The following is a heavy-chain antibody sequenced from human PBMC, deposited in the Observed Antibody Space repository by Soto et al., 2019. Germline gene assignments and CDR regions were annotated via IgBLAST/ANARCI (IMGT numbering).Heavy chain of an antibody. V-gene: IGHV5-51*01. CDR2: IYPDDSDT. Sequence: PGESLKISCKGSGYSFTSYWIAWVRQMPGKGLELMGIIYPDDSDTRYSPSFQGQVTISADKSISTAYLQWSSLKASDTAMYYCARPFDPSGWYDYWGQGTLVTVSS. J-gene: IGHJ4*02. D-gene: IGHD6-19*01. CDR1: GYSFTSYW. CDR3: ARPFDPSGWYDY.